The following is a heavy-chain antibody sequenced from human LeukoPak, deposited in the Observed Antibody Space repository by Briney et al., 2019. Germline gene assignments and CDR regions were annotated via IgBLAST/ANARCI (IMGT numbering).Heavy chain of an antibody. J-gene: IGHJ4*02. CDR2: ISWNSGSI. V-gene: IGHV3-9*02. CDR3: AKDQSDYYDSSGYDY. D-gene: IGHD3-22*01. CDR1: GFTSDDYA. Sequence: GGSLRLSCAASGFTSDDYAMHWVRQAPGKGLEWVSGISWNSGSIGYADSVKGRFTISRDNAKNSLYLQMNSLRAEDTALYYCAKDQSDYYDSSGYDYWGQGTLVTVSS.